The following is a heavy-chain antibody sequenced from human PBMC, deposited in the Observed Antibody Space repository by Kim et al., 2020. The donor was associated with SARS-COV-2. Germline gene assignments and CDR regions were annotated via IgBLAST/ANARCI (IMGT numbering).Heavy chain of an antibody. CDR3: AKETGSGFDY. D-gene: IGHD3-10*01. Sequence: GGSLRLSCAASGFTFSSYAMSWVRQAPGKGLEWVSATSGSGGSTYYADSVKGRFTITRDNSKNTRYLQMHSLRAEDTGAYYCAKETGSGFDYWGQGTLVTVST. CDR2: TSGSGGST. J-gene: IGHJ4*02. CDR1: GFTFSSYA. V-gene: IGHV3-23*01.